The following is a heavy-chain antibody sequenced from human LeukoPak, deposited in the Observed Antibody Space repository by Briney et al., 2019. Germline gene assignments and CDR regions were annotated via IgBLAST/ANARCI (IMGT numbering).Heavy chain of an antibody. CDR2: IINSGGTV. Sequence: GGSLRLSCVASGFTFSIHGMNWVRQAPGKGLEWVSYIINSGGTVYYTDSVQGRFTISRDNARNSLFLQMNSLRDEDTAVYYCARVGRGVFGMDVWGQGTTVTASS. CDR1: GFTFSIHG. D-gene: IGHD3-10*01. CDR3: ARVGRGVFGMDV. J-gene: IGHJ6*02. V-gene: IGHV3-48*02.